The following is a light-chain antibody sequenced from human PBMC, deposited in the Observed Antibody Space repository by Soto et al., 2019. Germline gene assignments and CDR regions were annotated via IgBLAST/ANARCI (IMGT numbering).Light chain of an antibody. Sequence: DIVMTQTPLSLSVTPVHPASISFKSSQVLLHSDGKTYLYWFLQKPGQPPQLLMYGVSNRFSGVPDRFSGSGSGTDFTLKISRVEADDVGVYYCMQGIQLPNTFGQGTRLEIK. CDR2: GVS. CDR3: MQGIQLPNT. V-gene: IGKV2D-29*01. CDR1: QVLLHSDGKTY. J-gene: IGKJ5*01.